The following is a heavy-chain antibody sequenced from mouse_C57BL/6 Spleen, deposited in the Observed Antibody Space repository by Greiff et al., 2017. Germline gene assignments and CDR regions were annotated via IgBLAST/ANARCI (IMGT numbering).Heavy chain of an antibody. CDR2: IYPRSGNT. CDR3: ARYGSSPWFAY. D-gene: IGHD1-1*01. CDR1: GYTFTSYG. J-gene: IGHJ3*01. Sequence: QVQLQQSGAELARPGASVKLSCKASGYTFTSYGISWVKQRTGPGLEWIGEIYPRSGNTYYNEKFKGKATLTADKSSSTAYMELRSLTSEDSAVYFCARYGSSPWFAYWGQGTLVTVSA. V-gene: IGHV1-81*01.